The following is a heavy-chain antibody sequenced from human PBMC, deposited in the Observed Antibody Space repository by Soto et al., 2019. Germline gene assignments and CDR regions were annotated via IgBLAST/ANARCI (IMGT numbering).Heavy chain of an antibody. CDR1: GCTFSSYA. Sequence: GASVKVSCKASGCTFSSYAISWVRQAPGQGLEWMGGVIPIFGTANYEQKFQGRVTTAADESTSTAYMELSSLRSEDTAVYYCARRYSYGPHFEYWGQGTRVTVSS. V-gene: IGHV1-69*13. CDR3: ARRYSYGPHFEY. J-gene: IGHJ4*02. CDR2: VIPIFGTA. D-gene: IGHD5-18*01.